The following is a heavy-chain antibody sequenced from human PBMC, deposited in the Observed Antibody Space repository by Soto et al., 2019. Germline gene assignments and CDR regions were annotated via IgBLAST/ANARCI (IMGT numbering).Heavy chain of an antibody. CDR2: INHRGNS. Sequence: LPGPLSLPCVFSGYGISTSYYWGWVRQAPGKGLEWIGAINHRGNSHYNSSLKSRVTMSVDTSRNQFSLSLTSVTAADTAIYYCTREWGPSYSYDSSGFNPDSWGQGTLVTVSS. CDR3: TREWGPSYSYDSSGFNPDS. D-gene: IGHD3-22*01. CDR1: GYGISTSYY. J-gene: IGHJ4*02. V-gene: IGHV4-38-2*02.